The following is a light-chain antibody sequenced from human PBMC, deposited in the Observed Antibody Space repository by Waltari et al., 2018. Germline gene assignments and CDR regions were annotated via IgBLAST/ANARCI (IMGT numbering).Light chain of an antibody. Sequence: QSVLTQSPSASGTPGQRVTIPCSGSSSNIGSTTVNWYQQLPGTAPNLPIYNDNQRPSGVPERFSGSKSGTSASLAISGLQSEDEADYYCAAWDASLNGWVFGGGTTLTVL. J-gene: IGLJ3*02. CDR1: SSNIGSTT. CDR2: NDN. CDR3: AAWDASLNGWV. V-gene: IGLV1-44*01.